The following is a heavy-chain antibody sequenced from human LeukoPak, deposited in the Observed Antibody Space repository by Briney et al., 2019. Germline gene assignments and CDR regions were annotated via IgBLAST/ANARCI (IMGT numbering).Heavy chain of an antibody. Sequence: GGSLRLSCAASRFTFSSYGMHWVRQAPGKGLEWVAVISYDGSNKYYAESVKGRFTISRDNSKNTLYLQMNSLRAEDTAVYYCARIPFSSSWSYYFDYWGQGTLVTVSS. CDR3: ARIPFSSSWSYYFDY. CDR1: RFTFSSYG. V-gene: IGHV3-30*03. J-gene: IGHJ4*02. D-gene: IGHD6-13*01. CDR2: ISYDGSNK.